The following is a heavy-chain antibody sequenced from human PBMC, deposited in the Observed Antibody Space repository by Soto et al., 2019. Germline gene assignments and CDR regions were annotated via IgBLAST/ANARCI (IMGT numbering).Heavy chain of an antibody. V-gene: IGHV4-59*08. Sequence: SETLSLTCTVSGGSISSYYWSWIRQPPGKGLEWIGYIYYSGSTNYNPSLQSRVTMSVDTSKNQLSLKVSSVTAADTAVYYCARQWFGETGWFDPWGQGTLVTVSS. CDR1: GGSISSYY. CDR2: IYYSGST. J-gene: IGHJ5*02. D-gene: IGHD3-10*01. CDR3: ARQWFGETGWFDP.